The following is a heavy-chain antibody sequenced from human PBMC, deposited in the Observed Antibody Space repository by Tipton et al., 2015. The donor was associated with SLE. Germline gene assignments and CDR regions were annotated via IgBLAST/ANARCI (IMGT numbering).Heavy chain of an antibody. CDR3: ARGGVGGYDYFDC. CDR1: GGSISGGDYF. CDR2: IHHSGST. Sequence: TLSLTCTVSGGSISGGDYFWSWIRQPPGKGLEWIGNIHHSGSTLYNPSLKSRVTMSVDRSKNHFSLKLSPVTAADTAVYYCARGGVGGYDYFDCWGPGTRVAVSS. J-gene: IGHJ4*02. D-gene: IGHD5-12*01. V-gene: IGHV4-31*03.